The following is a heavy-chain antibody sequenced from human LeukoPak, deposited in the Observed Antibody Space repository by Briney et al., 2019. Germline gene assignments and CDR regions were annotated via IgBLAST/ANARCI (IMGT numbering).Heavy chain of an antibody. D-gene: IGHD1-26*01. CDR3: ARVDGRRGGSYNVDY. V-gene: IGHV4-39*07. Sequence: PSETLSLTCTVSGGSISSSSYYWGWIRQPPGKGLEWIVSIYYSGSTYYNPSLKSRVTISVDTSKNQFSLKLSSVTAADTAVYYCARVDGRRGGSYNVDYWGQGTLVTVSS. J-gene: IGHJ4*02. CDR2: IYYSGST. CDR1: GGSISSSSYY.